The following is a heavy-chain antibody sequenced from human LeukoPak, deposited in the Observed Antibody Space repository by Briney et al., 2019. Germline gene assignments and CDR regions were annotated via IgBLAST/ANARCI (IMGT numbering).Heavy chain of an antibody. J-gene: IGHJ6*03. V-gene: IGHV4-4*07. CDR1: GGSISSYY. CDR2: IYISGSGST. D-gene: IGHD1-26*01. Sequence: SETLSLTCTVSGGSISSYYWSWIRQPAGKGLEWIGRIYISGSGSTNYNPSLKSRVTMSVDTSKNQFSLKLSSVTAADTAVYYCARAGPLSYPRSYYYYYYMDVWGKGTTVTVSS. CDR3: ARAGPLSYPRSYYYYYYMDV.